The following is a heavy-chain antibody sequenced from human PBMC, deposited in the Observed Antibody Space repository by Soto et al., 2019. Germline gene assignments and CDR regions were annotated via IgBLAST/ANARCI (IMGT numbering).Heavy chain of an antibody. Sequence: GGSLRLSCAASGFTFNNAWMNWVRQSPGKGLEWVGRIKSKTDGETTDYAAPVKGRFTISRDDSTNTLFLQMSSLKTEDTAVYYCTTSFEWLILGYWGQGTLVTVSS. CDR3: TTSFEWLILGY. V-gene: IGHV3-15*07. CDR1: GFTFNNAW. D-gene: IGHD6-19*01. J-gene: IGHJ4*02. CDR2: IKSKTDGETT.